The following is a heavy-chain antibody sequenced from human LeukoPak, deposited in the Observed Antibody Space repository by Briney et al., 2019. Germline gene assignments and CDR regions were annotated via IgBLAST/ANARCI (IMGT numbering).Heavy chain of an antibody. Sequence: SETLSLTCTVSGGSFRSSSYYWGWIRQTPGKGLEWIGCIYYSGSTYYNPSLKSRITMSMDKSKDQFSLKLTSVTAADTAVYYCARLRFLEWPDPKDYYGMDVWGQGTTVTVSS. CDR2: IYYSGST. V-gene: IGHV4-39*07. CDR3: ARLRFLEWPDPKDYYGMDV. CDR1: GGSFRSSSYY. J-gene: IGHJ6*02. D-gene: IGHD3-3*01.